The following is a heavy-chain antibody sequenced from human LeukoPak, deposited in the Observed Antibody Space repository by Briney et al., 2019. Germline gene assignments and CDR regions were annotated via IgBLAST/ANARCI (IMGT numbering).Heavy chain of an antibody. V-gene: IGHV1-2*06. Sequence: ASVKVSCKASGYTFIAYYIYWMRQAPGQGLEWVGRINPNSGGTNYAQNFQDRVTLTRGTSITTAYMELNRLISDDTAVYYCARRGSGYYDSREAFDIWGQGTMVTVSS. CDR1: GYTFIAYY. J-gene: IGHJ3*02. CDR3: ARRGSGYYDSREAFDI. D-gene: IGHD3-22*01. CDR2: INPNSGGT.